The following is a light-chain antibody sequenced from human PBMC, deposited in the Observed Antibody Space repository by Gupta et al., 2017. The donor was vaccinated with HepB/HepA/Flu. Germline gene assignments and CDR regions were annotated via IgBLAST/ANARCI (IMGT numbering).Light chain of an antibody. CDR2: END. J-gene: IGLJ3*02. V-gene: IGLV1-51*02. CDR1: SSNFENKY. Sequence: QSVLTHPPSVSAAPGQKVTISCSGSSSNFENKYVSWYQQLPGTAPKLLIYENDKRPSGIPDRFSGSNSGTSATLGITGLQTGDEADYYCQTWDSVFGGGTKLTVL. CDR3: QTWDSV.